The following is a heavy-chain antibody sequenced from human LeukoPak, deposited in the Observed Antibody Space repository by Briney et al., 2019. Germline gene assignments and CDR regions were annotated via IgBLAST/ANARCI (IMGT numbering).Heavy chain of an antibody. D-gene: IGHD2-2*01. CDR2: ISSNGGST. Sequence: GGSLRLSCAASGFTFSSYAMHWVRQAPGKGLEYVSAISSNGGSTYYANSVKGRFTISRDNSKNTLYLQMGSLRAEDMAVYYCARDRECSSTSCYAPFDYWGQGTLVTVSS. J-gene: IGHJ4*02. V-gene: IGHV3-64*01. CDR3: ARDRECSSTSCYAPFDY. CDR1: GFTFSSYA.